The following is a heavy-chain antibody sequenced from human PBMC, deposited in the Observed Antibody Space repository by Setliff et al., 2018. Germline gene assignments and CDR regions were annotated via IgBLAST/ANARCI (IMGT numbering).Heavy chain of an antibody. J-gene: IGHJ6*03. CDR2: IYTDGST. V-gene: IGHV4-61*02. CDR3: ARVTGFSYMDV. CDR1: GDSISGAKYY. Sequence: SETLSLTCTVSGDSISGAKYYWSWIRQSAGKGMECIGRIYTDGSTKYNPSLNSRVTLSTDTSKNQFSLRLSSVTAADTAVYFCARVTGFSYMDVWGKGTTVTVSS. D-gene: IGHD3-3*01.